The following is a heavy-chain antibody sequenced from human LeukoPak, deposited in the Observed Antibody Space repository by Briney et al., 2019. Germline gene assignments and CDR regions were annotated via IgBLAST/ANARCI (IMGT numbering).Heavy chain of an antibody. CDR1: GYSFNSYW. Sequence: GESLKISCKCSGYSFNSYWIGGVRQMPGKGLEWMGIIYPGDSDTRYSPSFQGQVTISADKSISTAYLQWSSLKASDTDMYYCARPSGWELRGGWFDPWGQGTLVTVSS. V-gene: IGHV5-51*01. D-gene: IGHD1-26*01. CDR2: IYPGDSDT. J-gene: IGHJ5*02. CDR3: ARPSGWELRGGWFDP.